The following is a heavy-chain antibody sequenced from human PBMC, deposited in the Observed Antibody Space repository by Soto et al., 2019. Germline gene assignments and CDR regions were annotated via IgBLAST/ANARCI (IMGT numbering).Heavy chain of an antibody. V-gene: IGHV1-2*02. J-gene: IGHJ3*02. CDR1: GYPVTAYY. CDR3: ARGGGVGVAGSAAFDM. D-gene: IGHD3-3*01. Sequence: QLHLVQSGAVVKKPGASVTVSCSASGYPVTAYYMHWVRQAPGRGLEWMGGINPATGAAKYTQTFQGRVTITRDTTTCTVIMEPGGPTSADTAVFYCARGGGVGVAGSAAFDMWGQGTLVTVSS. CDR2: INPATGAA.